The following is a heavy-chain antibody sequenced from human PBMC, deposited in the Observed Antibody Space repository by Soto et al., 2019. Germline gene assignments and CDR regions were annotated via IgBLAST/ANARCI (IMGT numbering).Heavy chain of an antibody. CDR2: IIPIFGTA. Sequence: VASVKVSCKASGGTFSSYAISWVRQAPGQGLEWMGGIIPIFGTANYAQKFQGRVTITADESTSTAYMELSSLRSEDTAVYYCARGSHSIRFLGYYYYGMDVWGQGTTVTVSS. D-gene: IGHD3-3*01. CDR3: ARGSHSIRFLGYYYYGMDV. J-gene: IGHJ6*02. CDR1: GGTFSSYA. V-gene: IGHV1-69*13.